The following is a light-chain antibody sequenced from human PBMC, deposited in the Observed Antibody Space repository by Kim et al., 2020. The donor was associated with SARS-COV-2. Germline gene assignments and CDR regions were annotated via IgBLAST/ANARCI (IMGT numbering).Light chain of an antibody. CDR2: DAS. J-gene: IGKJ2*01. CDR1: QSVSSY. Sequence: EIVLTQSPATLSLSPGERATPSCRASQSVSSYLAWYQQKPGQAPRLLIYDASNRATGIPARFSGSGSGTDFTLTISSLEPEDFAVYYCQQRSNWPPRYTFGQGTKLE. CDR3: QQRSNWPPRYT. V-gene: IGKV3-11*01.